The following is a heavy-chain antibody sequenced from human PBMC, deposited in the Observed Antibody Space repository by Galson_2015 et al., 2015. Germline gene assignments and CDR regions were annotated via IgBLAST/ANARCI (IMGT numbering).Heavy chain of an antibody. V-gene: IGHV3-11*01. J-gene: IGHJ6*02. CDR3: ARDRKTLYGTYYYGMDV. Sequence: SLRLSCAASGFTFSDYYMSWIRQAPGKGLEWVSYISSSGSTIYYADSVKGRFAISRDNAKNSLYLQMNSPRAEDTAVYYCARDRKTLYGTYYYGMDVWGQGTTVTVSS. CDR1: GFTFSDYY. D-gene: IGHD2/OR15-2a*01. CDR2: ISSSGSTI.